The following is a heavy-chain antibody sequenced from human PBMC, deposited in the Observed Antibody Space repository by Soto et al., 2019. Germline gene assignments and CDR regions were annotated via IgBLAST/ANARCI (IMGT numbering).Heavy chain of an antibody. Sequence: PSETLSLTCAVSGDSISSGYHWAWIRQPPGKGLEWVASIYHSGTTYYNPSLTSRVTISVDTSKNQFSLKLRSVTAADTAVYYCARLPSRHLVDYWGQGTLVTVSS. V-gene: IGHV4-38-2*01. CDR1: GDSISSGYH. J-gene: IGHJ4*02. CDR2: IYHSGTT. CDR3: ARLPSRHLVDY. D-gene: IGHD3-3*02.